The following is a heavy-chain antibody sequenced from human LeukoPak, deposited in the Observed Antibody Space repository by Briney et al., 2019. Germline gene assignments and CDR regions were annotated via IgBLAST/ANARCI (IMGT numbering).Heavy chain of an antibody. CDR2: ISGSGGST. V-gene: IGHV3-23*01. J-gene: IGHJ4*02. Sequence: GGSLRLSCAASGFTFSSYTMSWVHQAPGKGLEWVSGISGSGGSTYYADSVKGRFTISRDNSKNTLYLQMNSLRAEDTAVYYCAKMASAYDYNDYWGQGTLVTVSS. CDR3: AKMASAYDYNDY. D-gene: IGHD5-12*01. CDR1: GFTFSSYT.